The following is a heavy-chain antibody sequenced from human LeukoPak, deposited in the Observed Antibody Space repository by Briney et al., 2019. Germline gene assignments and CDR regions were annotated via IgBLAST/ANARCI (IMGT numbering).Heavy chain of an antibody. CDR3: ARSDLYYYMDV. J-gene: IGHJ6*03. CDR1: GFTFSSYW. Sequence: PGGSLRLSCAASGFTFSSYWMHCVRQAPGKGLVLVSRINTDGTSTSYADSVKGRFTISSDNAKNPLYLQINSPRAEETAVYYCARSDLYYYMDVWGQGPTIPVSS. V-gene: IGHV3-74*01. CDR2: INTDGTST.